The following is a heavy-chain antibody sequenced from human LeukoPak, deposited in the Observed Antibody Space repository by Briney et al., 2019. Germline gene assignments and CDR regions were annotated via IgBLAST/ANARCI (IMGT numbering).Heavy chain of an antibody. V-gene: IGHV4-59*01. CDR2: IYYSGST. CDR1: GGSLSSYY. CDR3: ARVNDFWSGYYTNWFDP. Sequence: SETLSLTCTVSGGSLSSYYWSWIRQPPGKGLEWIGYIYYSGSTNYNPSLKSRVTISVDTSKNQFSLKLSSVTAADTAVYYCARVNDFWSGYYTNWFDPWGQGALVTVSS. J-gene: IGHJ5*02. D-gene: IGHD3-3*01.